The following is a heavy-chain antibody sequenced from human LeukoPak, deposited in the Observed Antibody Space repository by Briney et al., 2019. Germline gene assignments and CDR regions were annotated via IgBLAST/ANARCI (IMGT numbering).Heavy chain of an antibody. J-gene: IGHJ4*02. Sequence: GGSLRLSCAASGFTFSSYAMSWVRQAPGKGLEWVSGISGRDSSTYYADSVKGRFTISRDTSQNTLYLQMNSLRAEDTAVYYCAPLPVAGGPTKWGQGTLVTVPS. CDR1: GFTFSSYA. CDR2: ISGRDSST. V-gene: IGHV3-23*01. CDR3: APLPVAGGPTK. D-gene: IGHD6-19*01.